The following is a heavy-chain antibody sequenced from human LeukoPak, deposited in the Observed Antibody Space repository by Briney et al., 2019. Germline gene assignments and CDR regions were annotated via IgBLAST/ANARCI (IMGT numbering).Heavy chain of an antibody. V-gene: IGHV1-69*01. CDR2: IIPIFGTA. D-gene: IGHD6-13*01. J-gene: IGHJ4*02. CDR3: ARPAGSSWLRPTYYFDY. CDR1: VCTFSSYA. Sequence: GSSVKVSCKASVCTFSSYAISWVRQAPGQGLEWMGGIIPIFGTANYAQKFQGRVTITADESTSTAYMELSSLRSEDTAVYYCARPAGSSWLRPTYYFDYWGQGTLVTVSS.